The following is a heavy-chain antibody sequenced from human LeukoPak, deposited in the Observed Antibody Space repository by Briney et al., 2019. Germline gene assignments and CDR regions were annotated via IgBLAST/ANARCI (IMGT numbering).Heavy chain of an antibody. D-gene: IGHD3-3*01. J-gene: IGHJ3*02. V-gene: IGHV4-4*07. Sequence: PSETLSLTCTVSGGSISSYYWSWIRQPAGKGLEWIGRIYTSGSTNYNPSLKSRVTMSVDTSKNQFSLKLSSVTVADTAVYYCARDRTYDFWSGSDAFDIWGQGTMVTVSS. CDR1: GGSISSYY. CDR3: ARDRTYDFWSGSDAFDI. CDR2: IYTSGST.